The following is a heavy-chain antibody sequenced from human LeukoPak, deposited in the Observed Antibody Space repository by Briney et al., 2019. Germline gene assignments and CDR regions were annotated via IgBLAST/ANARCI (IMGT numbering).Heavy chain of an antibody. CDR1: GITLSNYG. CDR2: ISASGGTT. J-gene: IGHJ4*02. V-gene: IGHV3-23*01. D-gene: IGHD3-10*01. CDR3: AKRGVVIRVVLVGFHKEAYYFDS. Sequence: GGSLRLSCAVSGITLSNYGMSWARQAPGKGLEWVAGISASGGTTNYADSVKGRFSISRDNPKNTLYLQMNSLRAEDTAVYFCAKRGVVIRVVLVGFHKEAYYFDSWGQGALVTVSS.